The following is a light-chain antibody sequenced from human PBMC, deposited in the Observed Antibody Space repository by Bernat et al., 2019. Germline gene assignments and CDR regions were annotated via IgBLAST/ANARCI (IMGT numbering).Light chain of an antibody. Sequence: HSALTQPPSASGSPGQSVTISCTGTSSDVGGYNYVSWYQQHPDKAPKLIISEVSKRPSGVPDRFSGSKSGNTASLTVSGLQAEDEADYYCSSYAGSKNYVFGTGTKVTV. V-gene: IGLV2-8*01. CDR1: SSDVGGYNY. CDR2: EVS. CDR3: SSYAGSKNYV. J-gene: IGLJ1*01.